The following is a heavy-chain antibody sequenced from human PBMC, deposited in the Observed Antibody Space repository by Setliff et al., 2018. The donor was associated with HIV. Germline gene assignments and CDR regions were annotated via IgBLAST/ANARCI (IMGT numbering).Heavy chain of an antibody. Sequence: PGGSLRLSCAASGFTFTGYWMHWVRQAPGKGLLWVSRINTDGSSTTYADSVKGRFTISRDNSKNSLYLQMNNLRGEDTALYYCAKDIYGGHFYYFDYWGQGTLVTVSS. CDR3: AKDIYGGHFYYFDY. CDR2: INTDGSST. V-gene: IGHV3-74*01. D-gene: IGHD4-17*01. J-gene: IGHJ4*02. CDR1: GFTFTGYW.